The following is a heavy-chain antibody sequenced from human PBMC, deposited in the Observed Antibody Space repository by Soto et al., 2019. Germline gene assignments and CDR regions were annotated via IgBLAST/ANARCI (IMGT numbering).Heavy chain of an antibody. CDR3: ARASATIAAAAIFDY. D-gene: IGHD6-13*01. Sequence: PSETLSLTCAVYGGSFSGYYWSWIRQPPGKGLEWIGEINHSGSTNYNPSLKSRVTISVDTSKNQFSLKLSSVTAADTAVYYCARASATIAAAAIFDYWGQGTLVTVSS. V-gene: IGHV4-34*01. CDR1: GGSFSGYY. J-gene: IGHJ4*02. CDR2: INHSGST.